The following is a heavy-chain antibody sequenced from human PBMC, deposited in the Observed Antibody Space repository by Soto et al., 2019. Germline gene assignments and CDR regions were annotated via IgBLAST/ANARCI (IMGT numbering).Heavy chain of an antibody. CDR2: IIPIFGTA. J-gene: IGHJ6*02. CDR1: GGTFSSYA. D-gene: IGHD1-26*01. Sequence: ASVKVSCKASGGTFSSYAISWVRQAPGQGLEWIGGIIPIFGTANYAQKFQGRVTITADESTSTAYMELSSLRSEDTAVYYCARNQRGRMDVWGQGTTVTVSS. CDR3: ARNQRGRMDV. V-gene: IGHV1-69*13.